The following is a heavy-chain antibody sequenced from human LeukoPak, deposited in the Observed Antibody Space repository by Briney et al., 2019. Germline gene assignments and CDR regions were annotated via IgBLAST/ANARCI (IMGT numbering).Heavy chain of an antibody. V-gene: IGHV3-23*01. J-gene: IGHJ5*02. D-gene: IGHD6-19*01. CDR2: ISGSGGST. CDR1: GFTFNNYA. CDR3: AKEGSSGWYERDWLDP. Sequence: PGGSLRLSCAASGFTFNNYAMNWVRQAPGKGLEWVSAISGSGGSTYYADSVKGRFTISRDNSENTLHLQMNSLRAEDTAIYYCAKEGSSGWYERDWLDPWGQGTLVTASS.